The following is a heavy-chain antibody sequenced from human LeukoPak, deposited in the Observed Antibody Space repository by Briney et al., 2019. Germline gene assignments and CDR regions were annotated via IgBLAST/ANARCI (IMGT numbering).Heavy chain of an antibody. CDR3: AREGRDGYNLAGGLFDY. Sequence: GGTLRLSCAASGFTFNIFGMSWVRQAPGKGLEWVSSISGTYTSTYYADSVKGRSTISRDNSKNTLYLQMNSLRAEDTAVYYCAREGRDGYNLAGGLFDYWGQGTLVTVSS. CDR1: GFTFNIFG. J-gene: IGHJ4*02. CDR2: ISGTYTST. V-gene: IGHV3-23*01. D-gene: IGHD5-24*01.